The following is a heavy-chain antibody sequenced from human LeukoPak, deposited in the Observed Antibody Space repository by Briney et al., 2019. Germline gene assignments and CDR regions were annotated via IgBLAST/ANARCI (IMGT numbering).Heavy chain of an antibody. CDR3: ARGPGITGTTLNY. J-gene: IGHJ4*02. V-gene: IGHV3-64*01. CDR2: VSSNGGST. D-gene: IGHD1-20*01. CDR1: GFTFSSYA. Sequence: GGSLRLSCAASGFTFSSYAMHWVRQAPGKGLEYVSAVSSNGGSTYYANSVKGRFTISRDNSKNTLYLQMGSLRAEDMAVYYCARGPGITGTTLNYWGQGTLVTVSS.